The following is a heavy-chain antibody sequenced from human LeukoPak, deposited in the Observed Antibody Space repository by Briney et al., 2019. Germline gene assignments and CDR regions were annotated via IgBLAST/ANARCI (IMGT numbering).Heavy chain of an antibody. D-gene: IGHD1-26*01. Sequence: GGSLRLSCAASGFTFSGYAMSWVRQAPGKGLEWVSGISGSAGSTYYADSVKGRFTISRDNSKNTLYLQMNSLTDDDTAVYYCAKKWGVGTTTLDYFDYWGQGTLVTVSS. J-gene: IGHJ4*02. CDR1: GFTFSGYA. V-gene: IGHV3-23*01. CDR3: AKKWGVGTTTLDYFDY. CDR2: ISGSAGST.